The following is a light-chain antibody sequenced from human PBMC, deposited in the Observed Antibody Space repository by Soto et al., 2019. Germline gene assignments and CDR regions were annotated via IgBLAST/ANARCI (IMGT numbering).Light chain of an antibody. J-gene: IGLJ1*01. Sequence: QSVLTQPASVSGSPGQSITISCTGTSSVVGGYNYVSWYQQHPGKAPKLMIYDVSNRPSGVSNRFSGSKSGNTASLTISGLQAEDEADYYCSSYTCSSTYVFGTGTKATVL. CDR2: DVS. V-gene: IGLV2-14*01. CDR1: SSVVGGYNY. CDR3: SSYTCSSTYV.